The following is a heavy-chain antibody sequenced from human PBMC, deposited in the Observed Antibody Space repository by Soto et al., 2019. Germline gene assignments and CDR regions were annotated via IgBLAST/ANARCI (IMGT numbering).Heavy chain of an antibody. D-gene: IGHD2-2*02. V-gene: IGHV1-69*02. CDR1: GGTFSSYT. CDR3: AMEYCSSTSCYRDY. Sequence: QVQLVQSGAEVKKPGSSVKVSCKASGGTFSSYTISWVRQAPGQGLGWMGRIIPILGIANYAQKFQGRVTTTADKPTSTAYTELSSLRPEDTAVYYCAMEYCSSTSCYRDYWGQGTLVTVSS. J-gene: IGHJ4*02. CDR2: IIPILGIA.